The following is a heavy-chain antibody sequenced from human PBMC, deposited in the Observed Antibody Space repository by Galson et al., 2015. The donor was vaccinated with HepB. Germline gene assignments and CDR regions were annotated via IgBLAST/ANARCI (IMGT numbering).Heavy chain of an antibody. Sequence: SLRLSCAASGFTFNHYWMSWLRQAPGQGLEWVANIRQDGSVKYYVDSVKGRFTIFRDNAENSLFLQLNSLRAEDTAFYYCARGSGTASGLYFDYWGPGNLVIVSS. V-gene: IGHV3-7*03. CDR2: IRQDGSVK. D-gene: IGHD3-3*01. CDR1: GFTFNHYW. J-gene: IGHJ4*02. CDR3: ARGSGTASGLYFDY.